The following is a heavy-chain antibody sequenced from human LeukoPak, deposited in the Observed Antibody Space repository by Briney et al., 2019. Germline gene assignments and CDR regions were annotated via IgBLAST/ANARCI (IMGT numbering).Heavy chain of an antibody. CDR1: GFTFSSYS. V-gene: IGHV3-48*02. Sequence: GGSLRLSCAASGFTFSSYSMNWVRQAPGKGLEWVSYISDSSSTIYYADSVKGRFTISRDNAKNSLYLQMNSLRDEDTAVYYCARGTRYCTNGVCHTKSDYFDYWGQGTLVTVSS. CDR3: ARGTRYCTNGVCHTKSDYFDY. D-gene: IGHD2-8*01. CDR2: ISDSSSTI. J-gene: IGHJ4*02.